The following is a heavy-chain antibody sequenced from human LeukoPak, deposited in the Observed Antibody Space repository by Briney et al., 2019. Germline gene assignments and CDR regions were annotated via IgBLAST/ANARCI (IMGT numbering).Heavy chain of an antibody. CDR1: GDSISSSRNHY. CDR2: IYYSGST. J-gene: IGHJ4*02. V-gene: IGHV4-39*01. Sequence: PSETLSLTCTVSGDSISSSRNHYGGWIRQPPGKGLEWIGSIYYSGSTYYNPSLKSRVTISVDTSKNQFSLKMTSVTAADTAVYYCARMIGGYDYSFDYWGQGTLVTVAS. D-gene: IGHD5-12*01. CDR3: ARMIGGYDYSFDY.